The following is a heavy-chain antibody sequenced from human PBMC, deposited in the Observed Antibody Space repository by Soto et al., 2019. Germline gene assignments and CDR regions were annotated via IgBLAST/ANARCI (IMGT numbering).Heavy chain of an antibody. CDR3: MRVFWSGVNDY. D-gene: IGHD3-3*01. J-gene: IGHJ4*02. CDR2: ISGSGGTT. Sequence: PGGSLRLSCVVSGFTFSRYEMSWVRQAPGKGLECISYISGSGGTTKYADSVQGRFSVSRDNAKNSLYLQMNSLTVDDTAIYYCMRVFWSGVNDYWSQGTLVTVSS. V-gene: IGHV3-48*03. CDR1: GFTFSRYE.